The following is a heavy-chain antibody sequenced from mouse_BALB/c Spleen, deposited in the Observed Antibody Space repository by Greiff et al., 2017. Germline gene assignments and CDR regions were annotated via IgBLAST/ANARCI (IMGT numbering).Heavy chain of an antibody. CDR2: ISNGGGST. Sequence: EVQRVESGGGLVQPGGSLKLSCAASGFTFSSYTMSWVRQTPEKRLEWVAYISNGGGSTYYPDTVKGRFTISRDNAKNTLYLQMSSLKSEDTAMYYCARGYYYGSRDYWYFDVWGAGTTVTVSS. CDR3: ARGYYYGSRDYWYFDV. CDR1: GFTFSSYT. D-gene: IGHD1-1*01. J-gene: IGHJ1*01. V-gene: IGHV5-12-2*01.